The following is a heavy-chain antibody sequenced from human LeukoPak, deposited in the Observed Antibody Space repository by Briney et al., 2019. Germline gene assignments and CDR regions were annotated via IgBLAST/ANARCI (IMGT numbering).Heavy chain of an antibody. CDR1: GYSITSGYY. D-gene: IGHD3-3*01. V-gene: IGHV4-38-2*02. CDR2: IYHSGST. J-gene: IGHJ4*02. CDR3: ARLIWSGLYYFDY. Sequence: PSETLSLTCTVSGYSITSGYYWGWIRQPPGKGLEWIGSIYHSGSTYYNPSLKSRVTISVDTSKNQFSLKLSSVTAADTAVYYCARLIWSGLYYFDYWGQGTLVTVSS.